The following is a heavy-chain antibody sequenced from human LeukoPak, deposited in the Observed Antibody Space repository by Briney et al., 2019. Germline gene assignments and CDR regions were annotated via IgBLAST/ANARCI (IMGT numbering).Heavy chain of an antibody. V-gene: IGHV3-7*01. D-gene: IGHD3-16*01. CDR2: IKQDGSEK. CDR3: VGHSDY. J-gene: IGHJ4*02. Sequence: PGGSLRLSCAASRFSFSSYWMSWVRHAPGKGLEWVANIKQDGSEKYYVDSVKGRFTISRDNAKNSLYLQMNSLRAEDTAVCYCVGHSDYWGQGTLVTVSS. CDR1: RFSFSSYW.